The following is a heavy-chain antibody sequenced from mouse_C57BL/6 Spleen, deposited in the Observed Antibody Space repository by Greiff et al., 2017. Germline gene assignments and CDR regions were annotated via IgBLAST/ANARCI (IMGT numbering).Heavy chain of an antibody. J-gene: IGHJ2*01. V-gene: IGHV7-1*01. CDR3: ARSSYYYGFDY. CDR1: GFTFSDFY. D-gene: IGHD1-1*01. CDR2: SRNKANDYTT. Sequence: EVKVVESGGGLVQSGRSLRLSCATSGFTFSDFYMEWVRQAPGKGLEWIAASRNKANDYTTEYSASVKGRFIVSRDTSQSILYLQMNALRAEDTAIYYCARSSYYYGFDYWGQGTTLTVSS.